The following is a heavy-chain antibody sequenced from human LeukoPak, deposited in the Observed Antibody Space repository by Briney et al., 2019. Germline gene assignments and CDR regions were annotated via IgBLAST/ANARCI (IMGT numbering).Heavy chain of an antibody. J-gene: IGHJ4*02. V-gene: IGHV3-74*01. CDR1: GFTFSNYW. D-gene: IGHD4-17*01. Sequence: GGSLRLSCAASGFTFSNYWMHWVRQATGKGLVWVSRINSDGGSTTSADSVKGRFTISRDNAKNTLYLQMNSLRAEDTAVYYCAKGGATVIDYWGQGTLVTVSS. CDR2: INSDGGST. CDR3: AKGGATVIDY.